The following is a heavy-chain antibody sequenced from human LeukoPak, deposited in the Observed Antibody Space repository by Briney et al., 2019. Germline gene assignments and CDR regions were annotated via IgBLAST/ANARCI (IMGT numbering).Heavy chain of an antibody. CDR2: IRYDGSNR. J-gene: IGHJ4*02. CDR3: AKGILRYGDYPN. D-gene: IGHD4-17*01. Sequence: GGSLRLSCAASGFTFSSYGMHWVRQAPGKGLEWVAFIRYDGSNRYYADSVKGRFTISRDNSKNTLYLQMNSLRAEDTAVYYCAKGILRYGDYPNWGQGTLVTVSS. CDR1: GFTFSSYG. V-gene: IGHV3-30*02.